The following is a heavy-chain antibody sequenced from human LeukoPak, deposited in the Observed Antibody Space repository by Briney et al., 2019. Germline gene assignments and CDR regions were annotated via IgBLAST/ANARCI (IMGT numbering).Heavy chain of an antibody. D-gene: IGHD6-19*01. Sequence: GGSLRLSCTASGFTFSNFWMGWVRQAPGKGLEWVANIKQDETEKFYLGSVKGRFTISRDNAKNTLYLQMNSLRAEDTAVYYCAKGLTGIAVAGTVYWGQGTLVTVSS. CDR2: IKQDETEK. CDR1: GFTFSNFW. CDR3: AKGLTGIAVAGTVY. J-gene: IGHJ4*02. V-gene: IGHV3-7*01.